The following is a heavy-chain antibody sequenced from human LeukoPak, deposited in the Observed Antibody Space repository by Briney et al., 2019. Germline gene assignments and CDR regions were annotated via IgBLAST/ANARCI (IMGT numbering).Heavy chain of an antibody. CDR3: AREYNWNQGAFDI. CDR1: GFTFSSYG. J-gene: IGHJ3*02. CDR2: IKQDGSEK. V-gene: IGHV3-7*01. D-gene: IGHD1-20*01. Sequence: GSLRLSCAASGFTFSSYGMHWVRQAPGKGLEWVANIKQDGSEKYYVDSVKGRFTISRDNAKNSLYLQMNSLRAEDTAVYYCAREYNWNQGAFDIWGQGTMVTVSS.